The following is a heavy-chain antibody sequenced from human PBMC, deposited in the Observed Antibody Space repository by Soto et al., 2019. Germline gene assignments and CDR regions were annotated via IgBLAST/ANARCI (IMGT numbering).Heavy chain of an antibody. CDR2: ISGSGGST. J-gene: IGHJ6*02. Sequence: GGSLRLSCAASGFTFSSYAMSWVRQAPGKGLEWVSAISGSGGSTYYADSVKGRFTISRDNSKNTLYLQMNSLRAEDTAVYYCAKDLHYGDPYYYYGMDVWGQGTTVTVSS. D-gene: IGHD4-17*01. CDR3: AKDLHYGDPYYYYGMDV. CDR1: GFTFSSYA. V-gene: IGHV3-23*01.